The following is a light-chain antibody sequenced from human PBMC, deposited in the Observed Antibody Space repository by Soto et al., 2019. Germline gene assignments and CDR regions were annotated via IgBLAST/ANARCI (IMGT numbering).Light chain of an antibody. CDR3: MQATHWPPWT. CDR1: PILLSSYGNTY. J-gene: IGKJ1*01. CDR2: KVS. Sequence: DVVMPHSPLSLPVTLGQPASISCRSSPILLSSYGNTYLNWFQQMPGQSSRRLIYKVSNRDSGVLDIFSGSGSGADFTLRISRVAAEDVGLYYCMQATHWPPWTFGQRNKVQI. V-gene: IGKV2-30*01.